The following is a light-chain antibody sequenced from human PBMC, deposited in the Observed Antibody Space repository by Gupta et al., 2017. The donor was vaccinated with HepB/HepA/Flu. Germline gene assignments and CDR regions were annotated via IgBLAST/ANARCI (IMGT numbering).Light chain of an antibody. CDR3: QQYKTYWT. V-gene: IGKV1-5*03. CDR1: QSIDSW. J-gene: IGKJ1*01. Sequence: DIKMTQSPSTLSASVGDRVTITCRASQSIDSWLTWYQQKPGKAPKLMIYKASSLESGVPSRFSGSGSGTEFTLTISSLQPDDSATYYCQQYKTYWTFGQGTKVEIK. CDR2: KAS.